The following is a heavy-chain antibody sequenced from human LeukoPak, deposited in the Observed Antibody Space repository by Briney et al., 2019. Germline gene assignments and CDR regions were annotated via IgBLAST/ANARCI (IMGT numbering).Heavy chain of an antibody. D-gene: IGHD3-10*01. Sequence: GGSLRLSCAASGFTFDDYAMHWVRQAPGKGLEWVSGISWNSGSIGYADSVKGRFTISRDNAKNSLYLQMNSLRAEDMALYYCAKEWGSGGAFDIWGQGTMVTVSS. CDR1: GFTFDDYA. CDR3: AKEWGSGGAFDI. V-gene: IGHV3-9*03. J-gene: IGHJ3*02. CDR2: ISWNSGSI.